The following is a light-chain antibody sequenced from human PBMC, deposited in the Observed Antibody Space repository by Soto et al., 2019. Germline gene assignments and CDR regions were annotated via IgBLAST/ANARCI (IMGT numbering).Light chain of an antibody. CDR3: VLYMGSGILWV. Sequence: QAVGTQEPSFSLSPGRTVTLTCGLSSGSVSTSYYPSWYQQTPGQAPRTLIYSTNTRSSGVPDRFSGSILGNKAALTITGAQADDESHYYCVLYMGSGILWVFGGGTKLTFL. CDR1: SGSVSTSYY. J-gene: IGLJ3*02. V-gene: IGLV8-61*01. CDR2: STN.